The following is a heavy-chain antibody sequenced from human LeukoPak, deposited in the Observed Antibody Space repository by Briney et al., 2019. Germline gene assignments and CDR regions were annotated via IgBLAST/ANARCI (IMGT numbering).Heavy chain of an antibody. V-gene: IGHV4-38-2*02. CDR3: ARETGTGAFDI. CDR1: GYSISSGYY. Sequence: SETLSLTCTVSGYSISSGYYWGWIRQPPGKGLEWIGSIYHSGSTYYNPSLKSRVTTSVDTSKNQFSLKLSSVTAADTAVYYCARETGTGAFDIWGQGTMVTVSS. D-gene: IGHD1-1*01. CDR2: IYHSGST. J-gene: IGHJ3*02.